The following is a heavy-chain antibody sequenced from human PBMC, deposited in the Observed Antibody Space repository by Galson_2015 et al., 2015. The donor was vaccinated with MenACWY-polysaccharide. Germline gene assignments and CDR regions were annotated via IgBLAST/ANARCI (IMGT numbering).Heavy chain of an antibody. Sequence: SLRLSCAASGFTFSRYGMHWVRQAPGKGLEWVTFIPYDGSDKYYTDSVKGRFTISRDNSKNTLYLQMNSLRVEDTAIYYCARGWSGGSCSDYWGQGTLVTVSS. CDR1: GFTFSRYG. CDR2: IPYDGSDK. CDR3: ARGWSGGSCSDY. V-gene: IGHV3-30*02. J-gene: IGHJ4*02. D-gene: IGHD2-15*01.